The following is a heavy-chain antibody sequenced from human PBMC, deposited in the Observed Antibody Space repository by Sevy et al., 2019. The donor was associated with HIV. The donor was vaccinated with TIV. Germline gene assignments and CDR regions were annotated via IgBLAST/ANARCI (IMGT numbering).Heavy chain of an antibody. CDR1: GFPFSSYE. Sequence: GGSLRLSCAASGFPFSSYEMNWVRQAPGRGLEWISYISNTGNTISYSDSVRGRFTVSRGNAKNSQFLHMISLRAEDTATYYCARDLPPSATTVAHFDYWGRGTLVTVSS. V-gene: IGHV3-48*03. D-gene: IGHD4-17*01. CDR3: ARDLPPSATTVAHFDY. J-gene: IGHJ4*02. CDR2: ISNTGNTI.